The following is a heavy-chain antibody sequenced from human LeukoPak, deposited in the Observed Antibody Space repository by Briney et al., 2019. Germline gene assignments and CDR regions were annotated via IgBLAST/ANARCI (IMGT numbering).Heavy chain of an antibody. Sequence: GGSLRLSCAASGFTFSSYWMHWVRQGPGKGLVWVSRFLSDGSRTAYADSVKGRFTISGDNAKNTLYLQMNSLRAEDTAVYYCARVGDYGSGFDFWGQGTLVTVSS. CDR1: GFTFSSYW. J-gene: IGHJ4*02. CDR3: ARVGDYGSGFDF. D-gene: IGHD3-10*01. V-gene: IGHV3-74*01. CDR2: FLSDGSRT.